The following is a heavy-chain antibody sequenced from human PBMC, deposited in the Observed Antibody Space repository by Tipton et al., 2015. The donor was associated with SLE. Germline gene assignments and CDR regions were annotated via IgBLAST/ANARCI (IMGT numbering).Heavy chain of an antibody. J-gene: IGHJ4*02. Sequence: SLRLSCAASGFTFRTYSMAWVRQSPGKGLEWVSLISGGGSSTQYAESVRGRFTISRDNSKNTLSLQLNTLRADDTAIYYCAKDRYCGGGTCFASYFDLWGQGTPVTVSS. CDR3: AKDRYCGGGTCFASYFDL. D-gene: IGHD2-21*01. CDR2: ISGGGSST. CDR1: GFTFRTYS. V-gene: IGHV3-23*01.